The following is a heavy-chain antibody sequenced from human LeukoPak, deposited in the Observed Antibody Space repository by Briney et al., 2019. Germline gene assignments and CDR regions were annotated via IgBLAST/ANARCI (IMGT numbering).Heavy chain of an antibody. CDR2: IIPIFDTA. Sequence: AVKVSCKASGGTFSSYAISWVRQAPGQGLEWMGGIIPIFDTANYAQKFQGRVTITTDESTSTAYMELSSLRSEDTAVYYCARVNLDRDSSGFAFDYWGQGTLVTVSS. CDR3: ARVNLDRDSSGFAFDY. V-gene: IGHV1-69*05. J-gene: IGHJ4*02. CDR1: GGTFSSYA. D-gene: IGHD3-22*01.